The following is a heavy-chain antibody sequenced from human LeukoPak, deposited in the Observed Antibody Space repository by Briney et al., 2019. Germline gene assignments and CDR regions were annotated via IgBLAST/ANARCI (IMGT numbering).Heavy chain of an antibody. Sequence: GESLKISCMGSGYKFDTYWIGWVRQMPGKGLEWMGVIYAGDSDTRYSPSFRGQVTISADKSISTAYLQWSSLKASDTAMYYCGRSKGFSYANYFDYWGQGTLVTVSS. CDR3: GRSKGFSYANYFDY. D-gene: IGHD3-16*01. CDR1: GYKFDTYW. V-gene: IGHV5-51*01. J-gene: IGHJ4*02. CDR2: IYAGDSDT.